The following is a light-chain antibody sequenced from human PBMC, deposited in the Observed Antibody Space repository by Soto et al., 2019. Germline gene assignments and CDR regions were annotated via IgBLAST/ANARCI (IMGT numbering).Light chain of an antibody. V-gene: IGKV3-20*01. CDR1: QSVSSSY. CDR3: QQYTGPPTT. CDR2: GAS. J-gene: IGKJ5*01. Sequence: EIVLTQSPGTLSLSPGERATLSCRASQSVSSSYLAWYQQKPGQAPRLLIYGASTRAAGIPDRFSGSGSGTDFTLTITRLEPEDSAVYLCQQYTGPPTTFGQGTRLEIK.